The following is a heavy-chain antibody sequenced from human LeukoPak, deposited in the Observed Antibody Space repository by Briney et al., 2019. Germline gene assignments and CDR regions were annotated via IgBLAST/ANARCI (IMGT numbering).Heavy chain of an antibody. CDR3: ARRGGIAVAGANYYYYYMDV. J-gene: IGHJ6*03. D-gene: IGHD6-19*01. Sequence: SETLSLTCTVSGGSISSHYWSWIRQPPGKGLEWIGYIYYSGSTNYNPSLKSRVTISVDTSKNQFSLKLSSVTAADTAVYYCARRGGIAVAGANYYYYYMDVCGKGTTVTVSS. V-gene: IGHV4-59*11. CDR1: GGSISSHY. CDR2: IYYSGST.